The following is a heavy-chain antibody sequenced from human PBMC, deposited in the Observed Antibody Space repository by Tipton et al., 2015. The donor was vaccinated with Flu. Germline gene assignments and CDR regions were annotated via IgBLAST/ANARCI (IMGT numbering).Heavy chain of an antibody. J-gene: IGHJ4*02. Sequence: LRLSCSVSGGSISQYYWSWIRQPPGKGLEWIGYIYYTGSTHYNPSLKSRVIISVDTSQNVLSLQLSSVIAADTAVYYCARHRSSTLAHWGQGVLVTVSS. CDR2: IYYTGST. CDR1: GGSISQYY. V-gene: IGHV4-59*08. D-gene: IGHD6-6*01. CDR3: ARHRSSTLAH.